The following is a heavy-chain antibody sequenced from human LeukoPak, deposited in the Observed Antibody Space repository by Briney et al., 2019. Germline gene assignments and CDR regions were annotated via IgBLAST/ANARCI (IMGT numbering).Heavy chain of an antibody. CDR3: VKAVALSAYSSSHY. Sequence: GGSLRLSCAASGFTISSYSMNWVRQAPGKGLEWVSTMGESDGRTYFTNSVKGRFTISRDETNNTLYLQMNRLRAEDTAIYYCVKAVALSAYSSSHYWGQGTLVTVSS. CDR2: MGESDGRT. CDR1: GFTISSYS. D-gene: IGHD6-6*01. J-gene: IGHJ4*02. V-gene: IGHV3-23*01.